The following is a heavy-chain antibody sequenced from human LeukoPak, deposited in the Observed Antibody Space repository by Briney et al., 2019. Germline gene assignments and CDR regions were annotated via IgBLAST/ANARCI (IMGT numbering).Heavy chain of an antibody. CDR2: IIPILGIA. D-gene: IGHD3-22*01. CDR3: ARLNYYDSSGCAFDI. V-gene: IGHV1-69*04. CDR1: GGTFSSYA. J-gene: IGHJ3*02. Sequence: SVKVSCKASGGTFSSYAISWVRQAPGQGLEWMGRIIPILGIANCAQKFQGRVTITADKSTSTAYMELSSLRSEDTAVYYCARLNYYDSSGCAFDIWGQGTMVTVSS.